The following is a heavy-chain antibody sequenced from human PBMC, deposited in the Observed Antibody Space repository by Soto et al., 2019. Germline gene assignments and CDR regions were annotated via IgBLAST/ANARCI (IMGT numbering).Heavy chain of an antibody. CDR1: GGSISSSSYY. CDR3: ASPKIAFYNWFDP. Sequence: SETLSLTCTVSGGSISSSSYYWGWIRQPPGKGLEWTGSIYYSGSTYYNPSLKSRVTISVDTSKNQFSLKLSSVTAADTAVYYCASPKIAFYNWFDPWGQGTLVTVSS. D-gene: IGHD3-3*02. J-gene: IGHJ5*02. CDR2: IYYSGST. V-gene: IGHV4-39*01.